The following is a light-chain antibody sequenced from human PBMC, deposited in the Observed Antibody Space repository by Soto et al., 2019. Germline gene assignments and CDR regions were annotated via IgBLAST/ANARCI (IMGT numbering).Light chain of an antibody. CDR1: SSDIRGYNY. J-gene: IGLJ1*01. CDR2: EVS. V-gene: IGLV2-14*01. CDR3: SSYTSISTLYV. Sequence: QSALTQPASVSFSPGQSTTISCTGASSDIRGYNYVSWYQQNPGKAPKLLIYEVSNRPSGISDRFSGSKSGNTASLTISGLQAEDEADYYCSSYTSISTLYVFGTGTKVTVL.